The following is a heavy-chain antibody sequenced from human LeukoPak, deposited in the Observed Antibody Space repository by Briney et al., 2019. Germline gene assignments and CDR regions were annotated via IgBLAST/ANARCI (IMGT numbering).Heavy chain of an antibody. D-gene: IGHD3-10*01. CDR2: ISAYNGNT. CDR3: ARRSPDYYGSGSYYNGKYYFDY. V-gene: IGHV1-18*04. J-gene: IGHJ4*02. CDR1: GYMFTSYT. Sequence: GASVKVSCTGSGYMFTSYTISWVRQAPGQGLEWMGWISAYNGNTNYAQKLQGRVTMTTDTSTSTAYMELRSLRSDDTAVYYCARRSPDYYGSGSYYNGKYYFDYWGQGTLVTVSS.